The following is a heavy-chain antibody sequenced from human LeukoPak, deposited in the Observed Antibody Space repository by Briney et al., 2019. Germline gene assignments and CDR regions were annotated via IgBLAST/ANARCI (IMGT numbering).Heavy chain of an antibody. CDR3: ARERAGDVDY. CDR1: GFNFGVVA. Sequence: GGSLRLSCATSGFNFGVVAMDWIRQAPGKGLEWVGFIRHREYGGTAEYAASVNGRFAISRDDSKSIVYLQVNDLRTEDTGVYYCARERAGDVDYWGLGTLVTVSS. CDR2: IRHREYGGTA. J-gene: IGHJ4*02. V-gene: IGHV3-49*03.